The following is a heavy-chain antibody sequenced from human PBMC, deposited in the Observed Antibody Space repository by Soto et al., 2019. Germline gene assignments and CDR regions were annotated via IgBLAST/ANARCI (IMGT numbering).Heavy chain of an antibody. CDR3: ARGQRYFDWLLWAFDY. CDR2: INHSGST. CDR1: GGSFSGYY. J-gene: IGHJ4*02. V-gene: IGHV4-34*01. D-gene: IGHD3-9*01. Sequence: QVQLQQWGAGLLKPSETLSLTCAVYGGSFSGYYWSWIRQPPGKGLEWIGEINHSGSTNYNPSLKSRVTISVDTSKNQFSLKLSSVTAADTAVNYCARGQRYFDWLLWAFDYWGQGTLVTVSS.